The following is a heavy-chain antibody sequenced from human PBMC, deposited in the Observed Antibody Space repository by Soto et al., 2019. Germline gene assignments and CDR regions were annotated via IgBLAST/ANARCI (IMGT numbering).Heavy chain of an antibody. CDR2: INHSGST. V-gene: IGHV4-34*01. CDR3: ARAVRLGVYYYYYGMDV. J-gene: IGHJ6*02. Sequence: SETLSLTCAVYGGSFSCYYWIWIRQPPGKGLEWIGEINHSGSTNYNPSLKSRVTISVDTSKNQFSLKLSSVTAADTAVYYCARAVRLGVYYYYYGMDVWGQGTTVTVSS. D-gene: IGHD3-16*01. CDR1: GGSFSCYY.